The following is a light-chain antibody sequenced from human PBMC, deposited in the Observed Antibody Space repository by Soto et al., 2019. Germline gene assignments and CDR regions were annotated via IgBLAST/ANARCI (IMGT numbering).Light chain of an antibody. J-gene: IGKJ1*01. V-gene: IGKV3-20*01. Sequence: EIVLTQSPGTLSLSPGERATLSCRASQSVSSSYLAWYQQKPGQAPRLLIYGASSRATGIPARFRGSGSGTDFTLTISRLEPEDFAVYYCQQHGSSSRTFGQGTKVEIK. CDR2: GAS. CDR3: QQHGSSSRT. CDR1: QSVSSSY.